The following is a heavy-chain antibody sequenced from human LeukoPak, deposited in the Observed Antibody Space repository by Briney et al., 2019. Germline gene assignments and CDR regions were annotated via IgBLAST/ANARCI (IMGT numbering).Heavy chain of an antibody. CDR1: GYTFTGYY. CDR3: ARDRGPRRITIFGVVITPSAFDI. J-gene: IGHJ3*02. V-gene: IGHV1-2*06. CDR2: INPNSGGT. D-gene: IGHD3-3*01. Sequence: ASLKVSCKASGYTFTGYYMHWVRQAPGQGLEWMGRINPNSGGTNYAQKFQGRFTMTRDTSISTAYMELSRLRSDDTAVYYCARDRGPRRITIFGVVITPSAFDIWGQGTMVTVSS.